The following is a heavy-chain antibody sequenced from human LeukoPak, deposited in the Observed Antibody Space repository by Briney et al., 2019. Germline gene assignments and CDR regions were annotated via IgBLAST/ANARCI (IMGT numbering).Heavy chain of an antibody. Sequence: ASVKVSCKASGYTFTSYDINWVRQATGQGLEWMGWMNPNSGNTGYAQKFQSRVTITRNTSISTAYMELSSLRSEDTAVYYCARGGCSSTSCYDPWGQGTLVTVSS. CDR3: ARGGCSSTSCYDP. D-gene: IGHD2-2*01. J-gene: IGHJ5*02. V-gene: IGHV1-8*03. CDR2: MNPNSGNT. CDR1: GYTFTSYD.